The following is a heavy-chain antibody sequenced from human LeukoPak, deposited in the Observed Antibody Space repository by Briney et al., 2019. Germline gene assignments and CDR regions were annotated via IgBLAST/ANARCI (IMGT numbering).Heavy chain of an antibody. V-gene: IGHV4-59*12. CDR3: ARDEGRTRAFGVVMVPYY. J-gene: IGHJ4*02. D-gene: IGHD3-3*01. Sequence: SETLSLTCTVSGGSISSYYWSWIRQPPGKGLEWIGYIYHSGSTYYNPSLKSRVTISVDRSKNQFSLKLSSVTAADTAVYYCARDEGRTRAFGVVMVPYYWGQGTLVTVSS. CDR1: GGSISSYY. CDR2: IYHSGST.